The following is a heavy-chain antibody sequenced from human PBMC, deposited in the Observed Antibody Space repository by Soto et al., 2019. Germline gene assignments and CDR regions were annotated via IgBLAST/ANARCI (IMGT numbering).Heavy chain of an antibody. Sequence: EVQLVESGGGLVKPGGSLRLSCAASGFTFSNAWMSWERHAPEKGLEWVGRIKSKTDGGTTDYAAPVKGRFTISRDDSKNTLYLQMNSLKTEDTAVYYCTTGASDLRFLEWPHVIEYFQHWGQGTLVTVSS. CDR2: IKSKTDGGTT. D-gene: IGHD3-3*01. CDR1: GFTFSNAW. J-gene: IGHJ1*01. V-gene: IGHV3-15*01. CDR3: TTGASDLRFLEWPHVIEYFQH.